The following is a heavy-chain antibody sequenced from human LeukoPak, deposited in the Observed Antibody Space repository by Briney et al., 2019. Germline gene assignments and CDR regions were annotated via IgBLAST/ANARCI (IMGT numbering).Heavy chain of an antibody. Sequence: PSDSLSLTCTVSAFTLRRYYANWIPQPPGKGLVRIGYMYYSGSTNYKPSLKSRVPILVDKYKNQFSLKLSSVTAADTAVYYCARRIALGGYLDSWGQGTQVTVSS. D-gene: IGHD6-19*01. V-gene: IGHV4-59*07. CDR2: MYYSGST. CDR1: AFTLRRYY. CDR3: ARRIALGGYLDS. J-gene: IGHJ4*02.